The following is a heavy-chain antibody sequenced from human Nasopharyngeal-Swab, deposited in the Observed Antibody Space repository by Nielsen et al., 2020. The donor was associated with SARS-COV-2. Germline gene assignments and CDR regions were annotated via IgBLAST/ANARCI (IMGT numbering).Heavy chain of an antibody. D-gene: IGHD1-26*01. V-gene: IGHV3-30-3*01. CDR3: ARKDSGSYRGYFDY. Sequence: GESLKISCAASGFTFSSYAMHWVRQALGKGLEWVAVISYDGSNKYYADSVKGRFTISRDNSKNTLYLQMNSLRAEDTAVYYCARKDSGSYRGYFDYWGQGTLVTVSS. CDR1: GFTFSSYA. CDR2: ISYDGSNK. J-gene: IGHJ4*02.